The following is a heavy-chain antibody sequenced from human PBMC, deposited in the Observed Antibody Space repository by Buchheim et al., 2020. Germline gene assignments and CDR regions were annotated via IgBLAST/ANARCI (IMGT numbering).Heavy chain of an antibody. J-gene: IGHJ4*02. Sequence: QVQLVESGGGVVQPGRSLRLSCAASGFTFSSYAMHWVRQAPGKGLEWVAVISYDGSNKYYADSVKGRFTISRDNSNNTLYLQMNSLRAEDTAVYYCARDGWYDRYYDSSGYSYYFDYWGQGTL. D-gene: IGHD3-22*01. CDR3: ARDGWYDRYYDSSGYSYYFDY. V-gene: IGHV3-30*04. CDR2: ISYDGSNK. CDR1: GFTFSSYA.